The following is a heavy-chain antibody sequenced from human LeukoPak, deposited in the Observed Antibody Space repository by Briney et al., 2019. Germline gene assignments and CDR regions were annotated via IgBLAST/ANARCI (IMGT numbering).Heavy chain of an antibody. CDR2: IYSGGST. D-gene: IGHD6-19*01. J-gene: IGHJ6*02. CDR1: GLTVGSNY. Sequence: PGGSLRLSCAASGLTVGSNYMSWVRQAPGGGREWLSFIYSGGSTYYADSVKGRFTISRDNSKNTLYLQMNSQRAEDTAVYYCARERIAVAGTSGMDVWGQGTTVTVSS. CDR3: ARERIAVAGTSGMDV. V-gene: IGHV3-53*01.